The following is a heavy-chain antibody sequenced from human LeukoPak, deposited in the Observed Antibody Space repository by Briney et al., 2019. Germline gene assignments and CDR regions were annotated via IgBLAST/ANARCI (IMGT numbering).Heavy chain of an antibody. V-gene: IGHV3-23*01. J-gene: IGHJ4*02. Sequence: GGSLRLSCAASGFTFSSYAMSWVRQAPGKGLEWVSAISGSGGSTYYADSVKGRSTISRDNSKNTLYLQMNSLRAEDTAVYYCAKQPNRLLWFGELSVPLYYFDYWGQGTLVTVSS. D-gene: IGHD3-10*01. CDR2: ISGSGGST. CDR1: GFTFSSYA. CDR3: AKQPNRLLWFGELSVPLYYFDY.